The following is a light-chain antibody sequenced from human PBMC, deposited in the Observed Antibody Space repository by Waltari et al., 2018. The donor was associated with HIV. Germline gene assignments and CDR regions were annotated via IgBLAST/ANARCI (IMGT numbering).Light chain of an antibody. CDR1: RSVRKY. Sequence: EIVMTQSPATLSVSPGERATLSCRASRSVRKYLAWYQQKPGQAPRLLIYGASTRATGFPARFSGSGSGTEFTLTISSLQSEDSAVYYCQQYDNWPRTFGQGTKVEIK. J-gene: IGKJ1*01. CDR3: QQYDNWPRT. V-gene: IGKV3-15*01. CDR2: GAS.